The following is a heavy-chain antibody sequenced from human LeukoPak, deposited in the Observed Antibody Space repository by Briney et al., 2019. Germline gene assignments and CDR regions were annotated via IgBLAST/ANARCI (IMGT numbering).Heavy chain of an antibody. CDR1: GFTFRNYG. V-gene: IGHV3-30*18. Sequence: PGRSLRLSCAASGFTFRNYGMHWVRQAPGKGLEWVAVISKDGGSNKYHADSVKGRFTISRDNSMNTLYLQMNSLRAEDTAVYYCAKVGIGSRDGYFVYWGQGTLVTVSS. D-gene: IGHD5-18*01. CDR3: AKVGIGSRDGYFVY. J-gene: IGHJ4*02. CDR2: ISKDGGSNK.